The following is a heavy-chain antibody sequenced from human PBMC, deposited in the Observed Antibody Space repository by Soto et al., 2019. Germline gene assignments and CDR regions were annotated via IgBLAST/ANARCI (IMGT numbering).Heavy chain of an antibody. CDR3: AHRKFCHETPYYFYGMDV. CDR1: GFSLNTTGVG. J-gene: IGHJ6*02. CDR2: IYWDDDR. Sequence: QITLRESGPTLVKPTQTLTLTCTLSGFSLNTTGVGVGWIRQPPGKALEWLALIYWDDDRRYSSSLKSRLTITKDTSKNQVVLTMTNMDPVDTATYYCAHRKFCHETPYYFYGMDVWGQGTTVTVSS. V-gene: IGHV2-5*02.